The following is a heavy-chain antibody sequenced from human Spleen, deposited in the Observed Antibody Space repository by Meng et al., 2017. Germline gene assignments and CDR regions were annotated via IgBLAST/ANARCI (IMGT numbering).Heavy chain of an antibody. Sequence: GGSLRLSCKHPDYSIGSHWIGWVRHMPGKGLEWMGIIYSGDSDTRYSPSFQGQVTISADKSISTAYLQWSSLMASDTAMYYCARHSYASAWFDPWGQGTLVTVSS. D-gene: IGHD3-16*01. J-gene: IGHJ5*02. CDR1: DYSIGSHW. V-gene: IGHV5-51*01. CDR3: ARHSYASAWFDP. CDR2: IYSGDSDT.